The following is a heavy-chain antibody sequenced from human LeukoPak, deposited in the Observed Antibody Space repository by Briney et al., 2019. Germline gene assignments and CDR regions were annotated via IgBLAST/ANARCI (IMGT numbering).Heavy chain of an antibody. CDR3: AKEGHCSSTSCYAYYYYGMDV. CDR2: ISGSGGST. Sequence: GGSLRLSCAASGFTFSNAWMSWVRQAPGKGLEWVSAISGSGGSTYYADSVKGRFTISRDNSKNTLYLQMNSLRAEDTAVYYCAKEGHCSSTSCYAYYYYGMDVWGQGTTVTVSS. CDR1: GFTFSNAW. D-gene: IGHD2-2*01. V-gene: IGHV3-23*01. J-gene: IGHJ6*02.